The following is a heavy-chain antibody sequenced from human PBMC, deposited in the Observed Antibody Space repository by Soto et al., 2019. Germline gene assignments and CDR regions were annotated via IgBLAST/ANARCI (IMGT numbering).Heavy chain of an antibody. J-gene: IGHJ4*02. D-gene: IGHD3-9*01. V-gene: IGHV4-59*01. Sequence: SETLSLTCTVSGGSISSYYWSWIRQPPGKGPEWIGYIYDSGSTNYNPSLKSRVTISVDTSKNQFSLKLSSVTAADTAVYYCARELTTYYNSFDSWGQGTLVTVSS. CDR1: GGSISSYY. CDR2: IYDSGST. CDR3: ARELTTYYNSFDS.